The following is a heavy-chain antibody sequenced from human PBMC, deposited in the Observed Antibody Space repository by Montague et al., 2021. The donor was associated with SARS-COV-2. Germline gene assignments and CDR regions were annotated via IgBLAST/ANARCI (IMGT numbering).Heavy chain of an antibody. CDR2: IYWDDDN. V-gene: IGHV2-5*02. CDR3: AHRKPTYYDILTGYYNAFDI. Sequence: PALVKPTQTLTPTCTFSGFSLSTSGVGVGWIRQPPGKALEWLALIYWDDDNRYSPSLKSRLTITKDTSKNQVVLTMTNMDPVDTATYYCAHRKPTYYDILTGYYNAFDIWGQGTMVTVSS. CDR1: GFSLSTSGVG. D-gene: IGHD3-9*01. J-gene: IGHJ3*02.